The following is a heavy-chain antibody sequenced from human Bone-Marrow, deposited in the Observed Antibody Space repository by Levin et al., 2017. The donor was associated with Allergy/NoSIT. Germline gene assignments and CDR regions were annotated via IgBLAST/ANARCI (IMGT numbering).Heavy chain of an antibody. V-gene: IGHV3-11*01. D-gene: IGHD5-18*01. CDR1: GFTFSDYY. Sequence: LSLPCAASGFTFSDYYMSWIRQAPGRGLEWLSYISSSGDTIYYADSVKGRITVSRDNAKKSLYLQMNSLRAEDTAVYYCARLDGAMGAYWGQGTLATVSS. J-gene: IGHJ4*02. CDR3: ARLDGAMGAY. CDR2: ISSSGDTI.